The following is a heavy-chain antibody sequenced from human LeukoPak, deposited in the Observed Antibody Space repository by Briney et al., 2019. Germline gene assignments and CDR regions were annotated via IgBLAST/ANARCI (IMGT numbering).Heavy chain of an antibody. CDR1: GFTFSSYS. CDR3: AKLVGFSDPHPTDY. V-gene: IGHV3-30*18. CDR2: ISYDGSNK. Sequence: GGSLRLSCAASGFTFSSYSMNWVRQAPGKGLEWVAVISYDGSNKYYADSVKGRFTISRDNSKNTLYLQMNSLRAEDTAVYYCAKLVGFSDPHPTDYWGQGTLVTVSS. J-gene: IGHJ4*02. D-gene: IGHD1-26*01.